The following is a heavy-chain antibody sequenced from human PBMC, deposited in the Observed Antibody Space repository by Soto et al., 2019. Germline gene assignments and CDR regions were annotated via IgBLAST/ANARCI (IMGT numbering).Heavy chain of an antibody. D-gene: IGHD3-3*02. CDR1: GASVSTKNW. V-gene: IGHV4-4*02. CDR2: ICRCRGT. Sequence: QVQRQESGPGLVKPSGTLSLTYAVSGASVSTKNWWTYTRQSPRKGLGWIGEICRCRGTDYGPSLKSRSQLSLNVSSMTAADTAIDYCGRLLVEFFGAGEPWSPSPQYYYGMDVWGQGTTVTVSS. J-gene: IGHJ6*02. CDR3: GRLLVEFFGAGEPWSPSPQYYYGMDV.